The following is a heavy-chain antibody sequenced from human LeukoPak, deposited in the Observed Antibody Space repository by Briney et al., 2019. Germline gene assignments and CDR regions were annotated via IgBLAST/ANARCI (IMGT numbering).Heavy chain of an antibody. CDR3: ARDLGYYRADY. Sequence: QPGGSLRLSCTASGFTFSNYWMNWARQAPGKGLEWVANIKEDGSDTHYVDSVKGRFTISRDNAKNPLYLQMNSLRAEDTAIYYCARDLGYYRADYWGQGILVTVSS. J-gene: IGHJ4*02. CDR1: GFTFSNYW. D-gene: IGHD1-26*01. V-gene: IGHV3-7*01. CDR2: IKEDGSDT.